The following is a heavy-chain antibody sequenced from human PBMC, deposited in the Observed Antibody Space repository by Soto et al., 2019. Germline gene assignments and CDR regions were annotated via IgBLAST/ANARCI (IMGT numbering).Heavy chain of an antibody. CDR3: ARGAVVNFDS. CDR2: IYHSGST. CDR1: RGSISSGGSS. V-gene: IGHV4-30-2*01. Sequence: QLQLQESGSGLVKPSQTLSLTCAVSRGSISSGGSSWTWIRQPPGKGLEWIGYIYHSGSTYYNPSLRSRVTISVDRSKNQFSLKLTSVTAADTAVYYCARGAVVNFDSWGQGTLVTVSS. D-gene: IGHD3-22*01. J-gene: IGHJ4*02.